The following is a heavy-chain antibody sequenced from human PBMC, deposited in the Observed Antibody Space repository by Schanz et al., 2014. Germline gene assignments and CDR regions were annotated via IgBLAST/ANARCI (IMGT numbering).Heavy chain of an antibody. Sequence: QVQLVQSGAEVKKPGASVKVSCKASGYSFTTYGLNWVRQAPGQGPEWMGIINPSGGSTSYAQKFRGRVTMTRDTSTSTVYMELSSLRSEDTAVYFCARGPSTGAFDIWGQGTMVTVSS. V-gene: IGHV1-46*03. CDR3: ARGPSTGAFDI. CDR1: GYSFTTYG. CDR2: INPSGGST. J-gene: IGHJ3*02.